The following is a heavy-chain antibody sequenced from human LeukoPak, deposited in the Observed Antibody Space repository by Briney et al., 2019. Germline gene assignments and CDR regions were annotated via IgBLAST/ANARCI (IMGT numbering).Heavy chain of an antibody. CDR2: INPNSGGT. Sequence: ASVKVSCKASGYTFTGYYMHWVRQAPGQGLEWMGWINPNSGGTNYAQKFQGWVTMTRDTSISTAYMELSRLRSDDTAVYYCARAAIEYSSSWFDYWGQGTLVTVSS. D-gene: IGHD6-6*01. V-gene: IGHV1-2*04. CDR3: ARAAIEYSSSWFDY. CDR1: GYTFTGYY. J-gene: IGHJ4*02.